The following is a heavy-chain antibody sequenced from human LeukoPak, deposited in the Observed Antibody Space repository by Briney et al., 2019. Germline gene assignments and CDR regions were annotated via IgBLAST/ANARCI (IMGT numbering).Heavy chain of an antibody. V-gene: IGHV3-48*01. CDR2: ISSSSSTI. CDR1: GFTFSSYE. D-gene: IGHD5-12*01. CDR3: AREIVADGDY. J-gene: IGHJ4*02. Sequence: GGSLRLSCAASGFTFSSYEMNWVRQAPGKGLEWVSYISSSSSTIYYADSVKGRFTISRDNAKNSLYLQMNSLRAEDTAVYYCAREIVADGDYWGQGTLVTVSS.